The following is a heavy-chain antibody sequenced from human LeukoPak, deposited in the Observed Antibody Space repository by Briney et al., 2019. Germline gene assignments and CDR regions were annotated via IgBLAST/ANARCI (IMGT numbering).Heavy chain of an antibody. D-gene: IGHD4-23*01. Sequence: SETLSLTCTVSGGSISSYYWSWIRQPPGKGLEGIGYIYTSGSTNYNPSLKSRVTISVDTSKNQFSLKLSSVTAADTAVYYCARHGDYGGNSMFDYWGQGTLVTVSS. CDR1: GGSISSYY. CDR2: IYTSGST. J-gene: IGHJ4*02. CDR3: ARHGDYGGNSMFDY. V-gene: IGHV4-4*09.